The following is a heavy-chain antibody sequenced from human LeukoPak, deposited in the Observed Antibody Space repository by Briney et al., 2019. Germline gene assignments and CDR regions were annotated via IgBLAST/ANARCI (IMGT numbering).Heavy chain of an antibody. CDR3: AKGHSAHGTGFDC. J-gene: IGHJ4*02. D-gene: IGHD1-14*01. CDR2: ISGSGDTT. V-gene: IGHV3-23*01. Sequence: PGGSLRLSCAASGLTFYSYGVSWVRQAPGKGLEWVSGISGSGDTTYYADSVKGRFTISRDNSKNTLYLQMNSLRVEDTAVYYCAKGHSAHGTGFDCWGQGTLVAVSS. CDR1: GLTFYSYG.